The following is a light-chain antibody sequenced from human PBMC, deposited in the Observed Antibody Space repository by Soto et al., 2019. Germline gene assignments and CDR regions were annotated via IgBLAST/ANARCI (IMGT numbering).Light chain of an antibody. CDR2: EVS. CDR1: SSDVGSYNL. Sequence: QSALTQPASVSGSPGQSITISCTGTSSDVGSYNLVSWYQQHPGKAPKLIIYEVSQRPSGISNRFSGSKSGNTASLTISGLQTEDEADYYCCPYAGSSRVFGTGTKLTVL. V-gene: IGLV2-23*02. CDR3: CPYAGSSRV. J-gene: IGLJ1*01.